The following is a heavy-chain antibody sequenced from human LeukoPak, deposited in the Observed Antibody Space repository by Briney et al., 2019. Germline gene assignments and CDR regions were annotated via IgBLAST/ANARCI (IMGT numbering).Heavy chain of an antibody. CDR3: ARAYSSSSWDFSFAQFDY. V-gene: IGHV1-69*13. CDR2: IIPIFGTA. D-gene: IGHD6-6*01. Sequence: WASVKVSCKASGGTFSSYAISWVRQAPGQGLEWMGGIIPIFGTANYAQKFQGRVTITADESTSTAYMELSSLRSEDTAVYYCARAYSSSSWDFSFAQFDYWGQGTLVTVSS. J-gene: IGHJ4*02. CDR1: GGTFSSYA.